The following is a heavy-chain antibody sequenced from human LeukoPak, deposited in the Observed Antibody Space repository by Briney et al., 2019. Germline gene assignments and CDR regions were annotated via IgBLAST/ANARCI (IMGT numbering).Heavy chain of an antibody. V-gene: IGHV4-59*08. CDR2: IYYSGST. Sequence: SETLSLTCTVSGGSISSYYWSWIRQPPGKGLEWTGYIYYSGSTNYNPSLKSRVTISVDTSKNQFSLKLSSVTAADTAVYYCARHEGGYTRYLGLWGRGTLVTVSS. D-gene: IGHD5-12*01. J-gene: IGHJ2*01. CDR3: ARHEGGYTRYLGL. CDR1: GGSISSYY.